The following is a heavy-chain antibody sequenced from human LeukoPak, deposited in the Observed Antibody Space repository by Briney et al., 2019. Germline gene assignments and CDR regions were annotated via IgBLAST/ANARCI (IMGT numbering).Heavy chain of an antibody. Sequence: PGGSLRLSCAASGFTFSSYSMNWVRQAPGKGLEWVSSISSSSSYIYYADSVKGRFTISRDNAKNSLYLQMNSLRAEDTAVYYCARAPTGYYYGMDVWGQGTTVTVSS. J-gene: IGHJ6*02. CDR3: ARAPTGYYYGMDV. CDR2: ISSSSSYI. V-gene: IGHV3-21*01. CDR1: GFTFSSYS.